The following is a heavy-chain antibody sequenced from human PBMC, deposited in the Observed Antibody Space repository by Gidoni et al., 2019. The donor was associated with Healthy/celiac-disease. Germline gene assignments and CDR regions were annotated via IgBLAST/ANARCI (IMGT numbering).Heavy chain of an antibody. CDR1: GWSFSGYY. J-gene: IGHJ4*02. D-gene: IGHD5-12*01. Sequence: QVQLQQWGAGLLKPSETLSLTCAVYGWSFSGYYWSWIRQPPGKGLEWIGEINHSGSTNYNPSLKSRVTISVDTSKNQFSLKLSSVTAADTAVYYCARGGEMATISAYYFDYWGQGTLVTVSS. V-gene: IGHV4-34*01. CDR3: ARGGEMATISAYYFDY. CDR2: INHSGST.